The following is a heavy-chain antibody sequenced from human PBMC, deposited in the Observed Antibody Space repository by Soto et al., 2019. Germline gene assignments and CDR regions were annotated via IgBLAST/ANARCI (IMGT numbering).Heavy chain of an antibody. Sequence: ASVKVSCKASGYTFTSYGISWVRQAPGQGLEWMGWISAYNGNTNYAQKLQGRVTMTTDTSTSTAYMELRSLRSDDTAVYYCARVRGGSADYVYSYGMDVWGQGTTVTVS. CDR1: GYTFTSYG. V-gene: IGHV1-18*01. CDR2: ISAYNGNT. J-gene: IGHJ6*02. D-gene: IGHD4-17*01. CDR3: ARVRGGSADYVYSYGMDV.